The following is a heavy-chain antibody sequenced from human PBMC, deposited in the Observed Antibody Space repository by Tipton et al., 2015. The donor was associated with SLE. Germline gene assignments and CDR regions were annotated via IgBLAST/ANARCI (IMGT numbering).Heavy chain of an antibody. Sequence: TLSLTCTVSGGSISSGSYYWSWIRQPAGKGLEWIGHIYTSGSTNYNPSLKSRVTISVDTSKNQFSLKLSSVTAADTAVYYCAIRGVVTGYFDYWGQGTLVTVSS. J-gene: IGHJ4*02. CDR1: GGSISSGSYY. V-gene: IGHV4-61*09. D-gene: IGHD3-3*01. CDR2: IYTSGST. CDR3: AIRGVVTGYFDY.